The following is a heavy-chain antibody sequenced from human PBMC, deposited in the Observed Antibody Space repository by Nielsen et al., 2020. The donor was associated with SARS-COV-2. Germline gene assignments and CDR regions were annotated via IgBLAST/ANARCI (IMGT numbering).Heavy chain of an antibody. CDR1: GYTFTGYY. CDR3: ARPRYSGYDSEIDY. D-gene: IGHD5-12*01. CDR2: INPNSGGT. V-gene: IGHV1-2*04. Sequence: ASVKVSCKTSGYTFTGYYMHWVRQAPGQGLEWMGWINPNSGGTNYAQKFQGWLTMTRDTSISTAYMELSRLRSDDTAVYYCARPRYSGYDSEIDYWGQGTLVTVSS. J-gene: IGHJ4*02.